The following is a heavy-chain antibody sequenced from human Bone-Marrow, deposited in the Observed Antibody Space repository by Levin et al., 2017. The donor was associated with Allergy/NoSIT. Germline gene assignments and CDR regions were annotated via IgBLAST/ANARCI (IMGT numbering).Heavy chain of an antibody. CDR1: GFTFSSYW. Sequence: GGSLRLSCAASGFTFSSYWMSWVRQAPGKGLEWVANIKQDGSEKYYVDSVKGRFTISRDNAKNSLYLQMNSLRAEDTAVYYCAGPPDLDCSGGSCYSWGQGTLVTVSS. D-gene: IGHD2-15*01. V-gene: IGHV3-7*01. CDR2: IKQDGSEK. CDR3: AGPPDLDCSGGSCYS. J-gene: IGHJ4*02.